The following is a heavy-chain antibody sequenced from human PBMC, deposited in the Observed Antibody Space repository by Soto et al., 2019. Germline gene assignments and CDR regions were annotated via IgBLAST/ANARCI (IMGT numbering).Heavy chain of an antibody. J-gene: IGHJ4*02. V-gene: IGHV3-21*01. CDR2: ISSSSSYI. CDR1: GFTFSSYS. CDR3: ARDMFGELNFGPQDY. Sequence: GGSLRLSCAASGFTFSSYSMNWVRQAPGKGLEWVSSISSSSSYIYYADSVKGRFTISRDNAKNSLYLQMNGLRAEDTAVYYCARDMFGELNFGPQDYWGQGTLVTAPQ. D-gene: IGHD3-10*02.